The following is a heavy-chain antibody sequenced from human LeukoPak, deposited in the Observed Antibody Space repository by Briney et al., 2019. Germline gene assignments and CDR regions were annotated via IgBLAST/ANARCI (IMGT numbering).Heavy chain of an antibody. D-gene: IGHD3-3*01. V-gene: IGHV3-48*01. CDR2: ISSSRSTI. Sequence: GGSLRLSCAASGFAFSTYSMHWVRQAPGKGLEWVSYISSSRSTIYYADSVKGRFTISRVDAKSALYLQMNSLRVEDTALYYCARGYDFWSGTRRMDVWGQGTTVTVFS. CDR1: GFAFSTYS. J-gene: IGHJ6*02. CDR3: ARGYDFWSGTRRMDV.